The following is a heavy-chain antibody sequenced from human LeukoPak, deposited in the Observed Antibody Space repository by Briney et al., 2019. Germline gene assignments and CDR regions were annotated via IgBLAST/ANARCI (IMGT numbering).Heavy chain of an antibody. V-gene: IGHV3-23*01. Sequence: GGSLRLSCAASGFTFSNYGMSWVRQAPGKGLEWVSSISGSGGSTYYADSVKGRFTISRDNSKNTLYLQTNSLRVEDTALYFCAKVRFREQDYLHYWGQGTLVTVSS. CDR3: AKVRFREQDYLHY. D-gene: IGHD1/OR15-1a*01. J-gene: IGHJ4*02. CDR1: GFTFSNYG. CDR2: ISGSGGST.